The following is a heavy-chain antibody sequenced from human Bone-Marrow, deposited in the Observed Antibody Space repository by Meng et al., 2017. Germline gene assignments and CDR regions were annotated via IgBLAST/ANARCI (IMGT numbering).Heavy chain of an antibody. Sequence: LRVQEWVEGTQHGASVKVSCKPTGSTFPAYCQHWVRRAHGQGLEWMGRINPKSGDTHYAQRFQGRVTMTGDTSISTAYMELSGLRSDDTAMYYCARDEDISAAGKLFGDYWGQGTLVTVSS. CDR2: INPKSGDT. V-gene: IGHV1-2*06. CDR3: ARDEDISAAGKLFGDY. J-gene: IGHJ4*02. CDR1: GSTFPAYC. D-gene: IGHD6-13*01.